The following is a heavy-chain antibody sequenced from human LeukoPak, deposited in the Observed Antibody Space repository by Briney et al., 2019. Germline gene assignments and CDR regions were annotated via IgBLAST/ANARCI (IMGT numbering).Heavy chain of an antibody. D-gene: IGHD6-6*01. Sequence: GGSLRLSCAASGFTFSGYWMSWVRQAPGKGLEWVANIKQDGSEKYYVDSVKGRFTISRDNAKKSLYLQMNSLRAEDTAVYYCAGPPVPFDIWGQGTMVTVSS. CDR1: GFTFSGYW. J-gene: IGHJ3*02. CDR2: IKQDGSEK. CDR3: AGPPVPFDI. V-gene: IGHV3-7*01.